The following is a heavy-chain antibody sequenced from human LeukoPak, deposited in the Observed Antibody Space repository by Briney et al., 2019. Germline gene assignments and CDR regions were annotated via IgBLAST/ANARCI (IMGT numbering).Heavy chain of an antibody. V-gene: IGHV3-11*04. D-gene: IGHD2-2*02. Sequence: GGSPRLSCAASGFTFSDYYMSWIRQAPGKGLEWVSYISSSGSTIYYADSVKGRFTISRDNAKNSLYLQMNSLRAGDTAVYYCASYTTNWYVYWGQGTLVTVSS. CDR2: ISSSGSTI. CDR3: ASYTTNWYVY. J-gene: IGHJ5*01. CDR1: GFTFSDYY.